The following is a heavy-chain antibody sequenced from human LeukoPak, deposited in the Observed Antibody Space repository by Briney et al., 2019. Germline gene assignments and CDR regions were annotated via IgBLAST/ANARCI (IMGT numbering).Heavy chain of an antibody. D-gene: IGHD2-8*01. CDR3: ARVEIYCTNGVCHNWFDP. CDR2: INPNSGGT. Sequence: GASVKVSCKASGYTFTGYYMHWVRQAPGKGREGMGWINPNSGGTNYAQKFQGRVTMTRDTSISTAYMELSRLRSDDTAVYYCARVEIYCTNGVCHNWFDPWGQGTLVTVSS. V-gene: IGHV1-2*02. CDR1: GYTFTGYY. J-gene: IGHJ5*02.